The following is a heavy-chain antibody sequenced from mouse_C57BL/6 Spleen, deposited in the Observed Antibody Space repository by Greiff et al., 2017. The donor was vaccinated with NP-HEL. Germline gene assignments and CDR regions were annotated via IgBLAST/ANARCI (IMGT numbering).Heavy chain of an antibody. J-gene: IGHJ3*01. CDR2: IWSGGST. CDR3: ASITTPSFAY. D-gene: IGHD1-1*01. V-gene: IGHV2-2*01. CDR1: GFSLTSYG. Sequence: VQLQQSGPGLVQPSQSLSITCTVSGFSLTSYGVHWVRQSPGKGLEWLGVIWSGGSTDYNAAFISRLSISKDNSKSQVFFKMNSLQADDTAIYYCASITTPSFAYWGQGTLVTVSA.